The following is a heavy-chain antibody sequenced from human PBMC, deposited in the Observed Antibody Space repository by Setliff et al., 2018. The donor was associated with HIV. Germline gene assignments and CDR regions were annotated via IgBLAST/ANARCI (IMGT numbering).Heavy chain of an antibody. V-gene: IGHV1-18*01. J-gene: IGHJ3*02. D-gene: IGHD3-16*01. CDR3: ARDVDISGRGSALDI. Sequence: GASVKVSCKATGYIFNNFGITWVRQAPGQGLEWMGWISAFSGFTNYAPKLQARVTLTTDTSTSTAYMELRSLTSDDTAVYCCARDVDISGRGSALDIWGQGTGVTVSS. CDR1: GYIFNNFG. CDR2: ISAFSGFT.